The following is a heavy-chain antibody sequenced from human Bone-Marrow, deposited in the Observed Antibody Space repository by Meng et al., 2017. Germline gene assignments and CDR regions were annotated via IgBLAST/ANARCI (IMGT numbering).Heavy chain of an antibody. CDR2: ISAYNGNT. CDR3: ARDYKDIVVVVAATPGLDY. D-gene: IGHD2-15*01. CDR1: GYTFTSYG. J-gene: IGHJ4*02. Sequence: ASVKVSCKASGYTFTSYGISWVRQAPGQGLEWMGWISAYNGNTNYAQKLQGRVTMTTDTSTSTAYMELRSLRSDDTAVYYCARDYKDIVVVVAATPGLDYWGQGTLVNVSS. V-gene: IGHV1-18*01.